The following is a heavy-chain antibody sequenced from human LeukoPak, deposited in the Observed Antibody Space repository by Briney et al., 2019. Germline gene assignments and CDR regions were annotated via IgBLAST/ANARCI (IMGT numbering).Heavy chain of an antibody. V-gene: IGHV4-39*07. D-gene: IGHD2-15*01. J-gene: IGHJ4*02. CDR1: GGSISSSSYY. CDR2: IYYSGST. Sequence: PSETLSLTCTVSGGSISSSSYYWGWIRQPPGKGLEWIGSIYYSGSTYYNPSLKSRVTISVDTSKNQFSLKLSSVTAADTAVYYCARGLVVAATHFDYWGQGTLVTVSS. CDR3: ARGLVVAATHFDY.